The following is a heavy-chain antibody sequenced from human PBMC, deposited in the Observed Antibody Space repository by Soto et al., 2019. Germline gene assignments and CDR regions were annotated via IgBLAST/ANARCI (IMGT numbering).Heavy chain of an antibody. CDR2: ISGSGGST. V-gene: IGHV3-23*01. CDR1: GFTFSSYA. CDR3: EKDLWAQDINWFDT. Sequence: PGGSLRLSCAASGFTFSSYAMNWVRQAPGKGPEWVSAISGSGGSTYYADSVKGRFTISRDNSKNTLYLQMNSLSAEDTALYYCEKDLWAQDINWFDTWGQGTLVTVSS. D-gene: IGHD2-21*01. J-gene: IGHJ5*02.